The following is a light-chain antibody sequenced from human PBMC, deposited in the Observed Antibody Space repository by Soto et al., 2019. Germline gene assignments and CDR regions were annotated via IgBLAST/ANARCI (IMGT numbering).Light chain of an antibody. Sequence: EIVMTQSPVTLSVSPGERATLSCRASQSVSSNLAWYQQKPGQAPSLLIYGAFIRATGIPARFSGTGSGTEFTLTISSLQSEDFALYYCQQYNDWPLTFGQGTKVDI. V-gene: IGKV3-15*01. CDR3: QQYNDWPLT. CDR2: GAF. CDR1: QSVSSN. J-gene: IGKJ1*01.